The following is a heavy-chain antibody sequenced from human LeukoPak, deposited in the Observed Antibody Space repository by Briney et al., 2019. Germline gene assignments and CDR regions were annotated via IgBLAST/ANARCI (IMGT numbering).Heavy chain of an antibody. J-gene: IGHJ4*02. V-gene: IGHV3-53*01. D-gene: IGHD6-19*01. CDR3: ASIAVAGI. Sequence: GGSLRLSCAASEFTVSSNYMSWVRQAPGKGLEWVSVIYSGGSTFYADSVKGRFTISRDNSKNTLYLHMSSLRAEDTAVYYCASIAVAGIWGQGTLVTVSS. CDR2: IYSGGST. CDR1: EFTVSSNY.